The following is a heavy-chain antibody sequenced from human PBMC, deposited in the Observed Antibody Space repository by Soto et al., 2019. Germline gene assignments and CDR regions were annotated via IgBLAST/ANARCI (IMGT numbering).Heavy chain of an antibody. J-gene: IGHJ4*02. Sequence: QVQLVQSGGEVKKPGASVTVSCKASGYTFIKYHITWVRQAPGQGLEWMAWINTYNGMTDYAQRFQGRGPMTRDISSGTAYMELRNLGSDGTGVYFCAKSPRGEMATDWGQGTLVTVSS. CDR2: INTYNGMT. D-gene: IGHD5-12*01. CDR1: GYTFIKYH. CDR3: AKSPRGEMATD. V-gene: IGHV1-18*01.